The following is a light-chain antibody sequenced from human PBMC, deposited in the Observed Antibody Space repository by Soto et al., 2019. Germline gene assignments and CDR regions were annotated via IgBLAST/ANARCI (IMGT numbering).Light chain of an antibody. CDR2: DVS. V-gene: IGLV2-8*01. J-gene: IGLJ2*01. Sequence: QSALAQPPSASGSPGQSVTNSCTGTSSDVGAYNYVSWYQQHPGKAPKLIIYDVSQRPSGVPNRFSGSKSGNTASLTVSGLQAEDEAVYYCNSFAGSAHVVFGGGTKLTVL. CDR1: SSDVGAYNY. CDR3: NSFAGSAHVV.